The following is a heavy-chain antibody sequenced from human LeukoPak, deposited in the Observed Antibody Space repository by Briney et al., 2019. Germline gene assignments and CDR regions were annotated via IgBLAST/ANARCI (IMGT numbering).Heavy chain of an antibody. V-gene: IGHV4-59*02. CDR3: ARTSGSSTVWYFDL. CDR1: GGSVDINY. Sequence: PSETLSLTCSVSGGSVDINYWSWIRQPPGKGLEWIGYTYFSGRTDYNPSLRSRATVSVDASNNQFSLRLSSVTTADTAVYFCARTSGSSTVWYFDLWGRGTLVTVSS. CDR2: TYFSGRT. J-gene: IGHJ2*01. D-gene: IGHD1-26*01.